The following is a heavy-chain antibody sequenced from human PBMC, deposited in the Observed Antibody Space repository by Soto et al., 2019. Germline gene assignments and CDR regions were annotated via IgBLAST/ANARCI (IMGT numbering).Heavy chain of an antibody. V-gene: IGHV3-23*01. CDR2: LSRSGGAT. J-gene: IGHJ5*02. CDR1: GFNTRFYS. CDR3: AKGGICTIRNSFDP. D-gene: IGHD1-1*01. Sequence: GGSLRLSCTASGFNTRFYSMSWVRQTPGKGLEWVAALSRSGGATYYADSVRGRFTISRDASKDTLFLQMSNLRAEDTALYYCAKGGICTIRNSFDPWGQGTLVTVSS.